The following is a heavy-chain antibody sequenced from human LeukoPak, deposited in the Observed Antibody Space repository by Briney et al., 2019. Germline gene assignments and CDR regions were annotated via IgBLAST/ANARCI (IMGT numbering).Heavy chain of an antibody. CDR1: GGSISSSSYY. CDR2: IYYSGST. CDR3: ARTDGSIAAAGRFDY. D-gene: IGHD6-13*01. J-gene: IGHJ4*02. Sequence: SETLSLTCTVSGGSISSSSYYWGWLRQPPGKGLEWIGSIYYSGSTYYNPSLKSRVTISVDTSKNQFSLKLSSVTAADTAVYYCARTDGSIAAAGRFDYWGQGTLVTVSS. V-gene: IGHV4-39*07.